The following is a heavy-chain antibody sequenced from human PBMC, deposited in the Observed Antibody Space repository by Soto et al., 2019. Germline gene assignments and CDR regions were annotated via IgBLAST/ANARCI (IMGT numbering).Heavy chain of an antibody. CDR2: INHSGST. CDR3: ARGARYSSSWYSSGNNNWFDP. V-gene: IGHV4-34*01. J-gene: IGHJ5*02. D-gene: IGHD6-13*01. Sequence: PSETLSLTCAVYGGPFSGYYWSWIRQPPGKGLEWIGEINHSGSTNYNPSLKSRVTISVDTSKNQFSLKLSSVTAADTAVYYCARGARYSSSWYSSGNNNWFDPWGQGTLVTVSS. CDR1: GGPFSGYY.